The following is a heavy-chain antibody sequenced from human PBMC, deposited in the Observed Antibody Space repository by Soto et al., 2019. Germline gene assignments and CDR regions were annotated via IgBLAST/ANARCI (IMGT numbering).Heavy chain of an antibody. Sequence: PVGSLRLSCAASGFTVSSNYMSWVRQAPGKGLEWVSVIYSGGSTYYADSVKGRFTISRDNSKNTLYLQMNSLRAEDTAVYYCAKDVTPSNAFDIWGQGTMVTVSS. D-gene: IGHD4-4*01. J-gene: IGHJ3*02. CDR1: GFTVSSNY. CDR2: IYSGGST. CDR3: AKDVTPSNAFDI. V-gene: IGHV3-53*01.